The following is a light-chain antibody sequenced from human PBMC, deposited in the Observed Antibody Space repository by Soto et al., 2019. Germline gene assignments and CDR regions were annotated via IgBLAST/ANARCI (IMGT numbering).Light chain of an antibody. V-gene: IGLV2-14*01. CDR3: SSSTSSSNFV. CDR1: NSDINY. Sequence: QSVLSQPASVSGAPGQSITISCTGTNSDINYVSWHQQHPGKAPKLMIYEVTNRPSGVSNRFSGSKSGNTASLTISGLQAEDEADYYCSSSTSSSNFVFGTGTKVTVL. J-gene: IGLJ1*01. CDR2: EVT.